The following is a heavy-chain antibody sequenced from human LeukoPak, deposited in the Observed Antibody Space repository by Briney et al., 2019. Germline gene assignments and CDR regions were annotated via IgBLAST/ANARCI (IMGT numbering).Heavy chain of an antibody. Sequence: PGGSLRLSCTASGFTFGDYAMSWFRQAPGKGLEWVGVIRSKAYGGTTEYAASVKGRFTISRDDSKSIAYLQMTSLKTEDTAVYSCTRDRLGYNYRTNWFDPWGQGTLDTVSS. CDR1: GFTFGDYA. D-gene: IGHD5-18*01. V-gene: IGHV3-49*03. CDR3: TRDRLGYNYRTNWFDP. J-gene: IGHJ5*02. CDR2: IRSKAYGGTT.